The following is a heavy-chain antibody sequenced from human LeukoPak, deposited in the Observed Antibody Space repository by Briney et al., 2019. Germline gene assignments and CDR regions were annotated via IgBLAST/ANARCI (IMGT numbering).Heavy chain of an antibody. D-gene: IGHD4-17*01. J-gene: IGHJ4*02. CDR1: GFTISSYS. V-gene: IGHV3-21*01. CDR2: ISSSSSYI. Sequence: PGGSLRLSCAASGFTISSYSMNWVRQAPGKGLEWVSSISSSSSYIYYADSVKGRFTISRDNAKNSLYLQMNSLRAEDTAVYYCARGHTVTSYFDYWGQGTLVTVSS. CDR3: ARGHTVTSYFDY.